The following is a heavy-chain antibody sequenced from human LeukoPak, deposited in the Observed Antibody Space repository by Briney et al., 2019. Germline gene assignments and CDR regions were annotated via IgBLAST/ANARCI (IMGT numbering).Heavy chain of an antibody. CDR2: IIPILGIA. V-gene: IGHV1-69*04. Sequence: GASVKVSCKASGGTFSSYAISWVRQAPGQGLEWMGRIIPILGIANYAQKLQGRVTMTTDTSTSTAYMELRSLRSDDTAVYYCARDNPTIFGVTPWGQGTLVTVSS. CDR3: ARDNPTIFGVTP. D-gene: IGHD3-3*01. CDR1: GGTFSSYA. J-gene: IGHJ4*02.